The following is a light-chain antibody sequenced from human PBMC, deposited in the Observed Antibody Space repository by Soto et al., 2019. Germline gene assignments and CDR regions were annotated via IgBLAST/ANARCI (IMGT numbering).Light chain of an antibody. CDR3: QQYDYWWT. Sequence: EIVLTQSPATLSVSPGDSATLSCRASQSVGPNLVWYQQRFGQAPRLLIYRASARATGVPARFSGSGSGTEFTLTISSLQSEDFGIYYCQQYDYWWTFGQGTKVDI. V-gene: IGKV3-15*01. CDR2: RAS. J-gene: IGKJ1*01. CDR1: QSVGPN.